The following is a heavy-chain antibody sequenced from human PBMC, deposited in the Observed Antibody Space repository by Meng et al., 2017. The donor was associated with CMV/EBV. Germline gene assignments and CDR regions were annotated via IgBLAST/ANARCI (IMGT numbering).Heavy chain of an antibody. CDR3: ASSDGDSSSSILDY. CDR2: ISAYNGDT. V-gene: IGHV1-18*01. D-gene: IGHD6-6*01. Sequence: ASVKVSCKASGYTFTSYGISWVRQAPGQGLEWMGWISAYNGDTNYAQKLQGRVTMTTDTSTSTAYMELRSLRSDDTAVYYCASSDGDSSSSILDYWGQETLVTVSS. CDR1: GYTFTSYG. J-gene: IGHJ4*02.